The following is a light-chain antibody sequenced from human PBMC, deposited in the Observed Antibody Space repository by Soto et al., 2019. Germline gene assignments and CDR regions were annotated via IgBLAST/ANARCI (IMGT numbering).Light chain of an antibody. CDR2: DVS. J-gene: IGLJ1*01. CDR3: CSYSGSYNHV. V-gene: IGLV2-11*01. CDR1: SSDVGGYNY. Sequence: QSVLTQPRSVSGSPGQSVTISCTGTSSDVGGYNYVSWYQQHPGKAPKLMIYDVSKRPSGVPDRFSGSKSGNTASLTISGLQAEDEADYYCCSYSGSYNHVSGTGTKVTVL.